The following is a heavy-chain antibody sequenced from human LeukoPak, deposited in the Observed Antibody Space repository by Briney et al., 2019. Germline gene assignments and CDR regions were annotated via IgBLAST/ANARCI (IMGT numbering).Heavy chain of an antibody. CDR3: ARPGYYDFWSGYYGDDAFDI. D-gene: IGHD3-3*01. CDR1: GYSISSGYY. J-gene: IGHJ3*02. Sequence: SETLSLTCAVSGYSISSGYYWGWIRQPPGKGLEWIGSIYHSGSTYYNPSLKSRVTISVDTSKNQFSLKLSSVTAADTAVSYCARPGYYDFWSGYYGDDAFDIWGQGTMVTVSS. CDR2: IYHSGST. V-gene: IGHV4-38-2*01.